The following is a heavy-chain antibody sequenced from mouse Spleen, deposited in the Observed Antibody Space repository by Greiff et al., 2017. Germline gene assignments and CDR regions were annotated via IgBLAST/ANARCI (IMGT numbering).Heavy chain of an antibody. Sequence: VQLQQSGPELVKPGASVKISCKASGYTFTDYYMNWVKQSHGKSLEWIGDINPNNGGTSYNQKFKGKATLTVDKSSSTAYMELRSLTSEDSAVYYCARSSPLSSPYWYFDVWGAGTTVTVSS. V-gene: IGHV1-26*01. CDR1: GYTFTDYY. D-gene: IGHD1-1*01. CDR3: ARSSPLSSPYWYFDV. CDR2: INPNNGGT. J-gene: IGHJ1*01.